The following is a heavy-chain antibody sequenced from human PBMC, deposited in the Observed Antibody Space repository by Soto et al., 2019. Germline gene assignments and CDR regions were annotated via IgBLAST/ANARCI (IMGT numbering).Heavy chain of an antibody. D-gene: IGHD2-2*01. CDR2: ISSSSSYI. J-gene: IGHJ5*02. V-gene: IGHV3-21*01. CDR1: GFTFSSYS. CDR3: ARDRCTSCYDFCWFDP. Sequence: GGSLRLSCAASGFTFSSYSMNWVRQAPGKGLEWVSSISSSSSYIYYADSVKGRFTISRDNAKNSLYLQMNSLRAEDTAVYYCARDRCTSCYDFCWFDPWGQGTLVTVSS.